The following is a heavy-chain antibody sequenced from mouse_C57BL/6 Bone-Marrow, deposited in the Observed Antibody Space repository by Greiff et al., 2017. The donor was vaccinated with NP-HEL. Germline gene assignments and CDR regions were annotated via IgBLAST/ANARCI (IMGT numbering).Heavy chain of an antibody. J-gene: IGHJ4*01. CDR1: GYTFTSYW. V-gene: IGHV1-55*01. CDR3: ARRGRGNYERAMDY. D-gene: IGHD2-1*01. Sequence: QVQLQQPGAELVKPGASVKMSCKASGYTFTSYWITWVKQRPGQGLEWIGDIYPGSGSTNYNEKFKSKATLTVDTSSSTAYMQLSSLTSEDSAVYYCARRGRGNYERAMDYWGQGTSVTVSS. CDR2: IYPGSGST.